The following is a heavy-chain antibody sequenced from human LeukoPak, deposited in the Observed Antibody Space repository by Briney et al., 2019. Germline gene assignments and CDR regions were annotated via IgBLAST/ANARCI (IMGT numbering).Heavy chain of an antibody. V-gene: IGHV7-4-1*02. D-gene: IGHD3-10*01. J-gene: IGHJ5*02. Sequence: ASVKVSCKASGYTFTSYAMNWVRQAPGQGLEWMGWINTNTGNPTYAQGFTGRFVFSSDTSVSTAYLQISSLKAEDTAVYYCARDPTMVRGVIITGRPTDNWFDPWGQGTLVTVSS. CDR2: INTNTGNP. CDR3: ARDPTMVRGVIITGRPTDNWFDP. CDR1: GYTFTSYA.